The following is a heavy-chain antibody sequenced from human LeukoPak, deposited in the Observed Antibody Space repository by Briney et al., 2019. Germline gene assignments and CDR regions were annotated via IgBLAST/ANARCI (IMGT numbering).Heavy chain of an antibody. J-gene: IGHJ6*03. V-gene: IGHV1-8*01. CDR2: MNTNSGNT. D-gene: IGHD5-24*01. CDR1: GYTFTSYD. CDR3: ARGGRRWLERNYYMDV. Sequence: GASVKVSCKASGYTFTSYDINWVRQATGQGLEWMGWMNTNSGNTGYAQKFQGRVTMTRNTSISTAYVELSSLRSEDTAVYYCARGGRRWLERNYYMDVWGKGTTVTISS.